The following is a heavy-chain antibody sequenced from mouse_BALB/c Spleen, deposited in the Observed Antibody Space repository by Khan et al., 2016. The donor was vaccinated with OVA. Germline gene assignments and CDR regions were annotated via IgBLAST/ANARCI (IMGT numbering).Heavy chain of an antibody. CDR1: GYSFTNYG. V-gene: IGHV9-3-1*01. Sequence: VQLQESGPEVKKPGETVKISCKASGYSFTNYGMNWVRQAPGKGLKWMGWINTYTGEPTYADDFKGRFAFSLETSASTAYLQINNLKNEDTATYFCASSGYWYFDVWGAGTTVTVSS. D-gene: IGHD1-3*01. CDR2: INTYTGEP. J-gene: IGHJ1*01. CDR3: ASSGYWYFDV.